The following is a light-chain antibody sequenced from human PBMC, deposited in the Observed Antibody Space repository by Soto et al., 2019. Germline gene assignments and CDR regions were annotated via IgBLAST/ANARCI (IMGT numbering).Light chain of an antibody. J-gene: IGLJ2*01. CDR2: EVS. Sequence: QSALTQPASVSGSPGQSITIPCTGTSSDVGYYNLVSWYQQHPGQAPKLIISEVSERPSGVSERFSGSKSGNTAFLAITGLQNEDEAYYYCCSYAGMRTVIFGGGTKVTVL. CDR3: CSYAGMRTVI. CDR1: SSDVGYYNL. V-gene: IGLV2-23*02.